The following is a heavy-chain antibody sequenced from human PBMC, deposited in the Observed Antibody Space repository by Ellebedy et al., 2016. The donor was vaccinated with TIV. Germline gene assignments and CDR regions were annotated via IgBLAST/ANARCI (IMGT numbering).Heavy chain of an antibody. D-gene: IGHD4-17*01. CDR3: ATDGSYGGYLSPTHAFVI. CDR2: IKQDGSEK. CDR1: GFTFSSYW. Sequence: GGSLRLSCVASGFTFSSYWMSWVRQAPGKGLEWVANIKQDGSEKYYVDSVRGRFTISRDNAKNSLYLHLNSLRAEDTAMYYCATDGSYGGYLSPTHAFVIWGQGTMVTVSS. J-gene: IGHJ3*02. V-gene: IGHV3-7*01.